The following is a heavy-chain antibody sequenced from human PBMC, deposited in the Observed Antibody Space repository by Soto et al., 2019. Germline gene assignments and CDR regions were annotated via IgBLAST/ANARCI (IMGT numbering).Heavy chain of an antibody. CDR1: KFTVSAHY. CDR3: ATGQEVRMADI. V-gene: IGHV3-11*03. CDR2: ISGDSTDR. J-gene: IGHJ3*02. D-gene: IGHD2-15*01. Sequence: QVQLLESGGGLVRPGGSLRLSCTASKFTVSAHYMAWIRQAPGKGLDWISYISGDSTDRNYADSVKGRFTISRDNAKNSLYLQMSSLTVEDTAVYFCATGQEVRMADIWGQGTMVTVSS.